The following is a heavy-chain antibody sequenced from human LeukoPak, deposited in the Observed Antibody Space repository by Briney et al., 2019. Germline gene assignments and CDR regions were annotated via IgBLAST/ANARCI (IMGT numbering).Heavy chain of an antibody. V-gene: IGHV1-69*13. Sequence: SVKVSCKASGGTFSSYAISWLRQAPGQGLEWMGGIIPIFGTANYAQKFQGRVTIAADESTSTAYMELSSLRSEDTAVYYCARAVIAAAGYFDYWGQGTLVTVSS. CDR2: IIPIFGTA. J-gene: IGHJ4*02. CDR1: GGTFSSYA. D-gene: IGHD6-13*01. CDR3: ARAVIAAAGYFDY.